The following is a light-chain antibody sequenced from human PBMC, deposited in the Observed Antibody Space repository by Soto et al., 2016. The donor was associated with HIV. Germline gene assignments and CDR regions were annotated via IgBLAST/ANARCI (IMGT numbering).Light chain of an antibody. CDR1: QGIGNE. CDR3: QQYKSYLYT. Sequence: DIQLTQSPSSLSASVGDRVTITCRSSQGIGNELGWYQQKPGRAPKRLIYLISTLQSGVPSRFSGSGSGTEFTLTISSLQPEDVATYYCQQYKSYLYTFGQGTKRGDQT. CDR2: LIS. V-gene: IGKV1-17*01. J-gene: IGKJ2*01.